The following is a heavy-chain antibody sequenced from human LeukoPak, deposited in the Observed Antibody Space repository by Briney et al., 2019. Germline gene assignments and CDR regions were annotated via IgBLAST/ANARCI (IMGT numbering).Heavy chain of an antibody. V-gene: IGHV1-18*01. CDR1: GGTFSSYA. CDR2: ISAYNGNT. D-gene: IGHD3-10*01. CDR3: ARDAVGTYYYGSGSYSPFGYYYYYMDV. Sequence: ASVKVSCKASGGTFSSYAISWVRQAPGQGLEWMGWISAYNGNTNYAQKLQGRVTMTTDTSTSTAYMELRSLRSDDTAVYYCARDAVGTYYYGSGSYSPFGYYYYYMDVWGKGTTVTVSS. J-gene: IGHJ6*03.